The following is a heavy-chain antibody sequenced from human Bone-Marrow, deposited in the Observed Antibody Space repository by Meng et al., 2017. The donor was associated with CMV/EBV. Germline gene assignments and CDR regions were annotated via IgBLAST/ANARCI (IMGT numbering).Heavy chain of an antibody. J-gene: IGHJ5*02. Sequence: SVKVSCKASGGTFSSYAISWVRQAPGQGLEWMGGIIPILGIANYAQKFQGRVTITADKSTSTAYMELSSLRSEDTAVYYCARSTAMVLPFSPWGQGTLVTVSS. V-gene: IGHV1-69*10. CDR1: GGTFSSYA. D-gene: IGHD5-18*01. CDR3: ARSTAMVLPFSP. CDR2: IIPILGIA.